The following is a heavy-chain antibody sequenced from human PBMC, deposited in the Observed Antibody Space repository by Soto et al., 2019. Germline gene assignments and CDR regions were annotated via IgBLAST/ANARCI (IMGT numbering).Heavy chain of an antibody. CDR2: MYYSGST. D-gene: IGHD1-26*01. CDR1: GGSISSYY. CDR3: ASYSGTYYFY. Sequence: SETLSLTCTVSGGSISSYYWSWIRQPPGKGLEWIGFMYYSGSTNYNPSLKSRVTISVDTSKNQVSLQLTSVTAADTAVYYCASYSGTYYFYWGQGTLVTVSS. J-gene: IGHJ4*02. V-gene: IGHV4-59*01.